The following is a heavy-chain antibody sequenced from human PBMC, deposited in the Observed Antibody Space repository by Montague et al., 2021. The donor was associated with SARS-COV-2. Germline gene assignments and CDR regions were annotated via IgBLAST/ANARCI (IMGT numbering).Heavy chain of an antibody. CDR2: INHGGST. J-gene: IGHJ6*03. Sequence: SETLSLTCAVHGTSFSGYYWKWIRQPPGKGLEWIGEINHGGSTKYSPSLKSRLTISADTSKNQFSLKLTSVAAADTAVYYCARLRDGVVPSPILGVGPYYSYCYMDVRGRGTTVTVSS. CDR3: ARLRDGVVPSPILGVGPYYSYCYMDV. V-gene: IGHV4-34*01. CDR1: GTSFSGYY. D-gene: IGHD3-10*01.